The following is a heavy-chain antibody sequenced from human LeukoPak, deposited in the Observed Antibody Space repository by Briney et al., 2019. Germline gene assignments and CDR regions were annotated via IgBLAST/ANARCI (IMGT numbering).Heavy chain of an antibody. CDR1: GGSISSTSYY. CDR3: ASYYGSGSYYFDY. J-gene: IGHJ4*02. D-gene: IGHD3-10*01. Sequence: PSETLSLTCTVSGGSISSTSYYWAWIRQPPGKGLEWIGSDYYSGTTYYNPSLKSRVTISVDTSKNQFSLKLSSVTAADTAVYYCASYYGSGSYYFDYWGQGTLVTVSS. V-gene: IGHV4-39*01. CDR2: DYYSGTT.